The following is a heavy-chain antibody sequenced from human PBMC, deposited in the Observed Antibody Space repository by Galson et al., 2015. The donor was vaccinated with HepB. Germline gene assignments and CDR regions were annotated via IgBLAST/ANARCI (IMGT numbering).Heavy chain of an antibody. CDR1: GYTLTELS. Sequence: SVKVSCKVSGYTLTELSMHWVRQAPGKGLEWMGGFDPEDGETIYAQKFQGRVTMTEDTSTDTAYMELSSLRSEDTAVYYCATRVGANAALGDWGQGTLVTVSS. CDR3: ATRVGANAALGD. CDR2: FDPEDGET. J-gene: IGHJ4*02. D-gene: IGHD1-26*01. V-gene: IGHV1-24*01.